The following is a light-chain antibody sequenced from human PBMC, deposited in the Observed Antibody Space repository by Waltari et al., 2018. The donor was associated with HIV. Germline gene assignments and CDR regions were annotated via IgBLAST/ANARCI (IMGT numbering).Light chain of an antibody. CDR1: QSVNTF. CDR3: QQYDNSPFT. Sequence: ETVLTKSPGTLPLSQGEQGTLSGRPSQSVNTFLSWYQQKPGLAPRLLIFRASNRATGIPDRFSGSGSGTDFTLTISRLEPEDYAVYYCQQYDNSPFTFGPGTTVDVK. V-gene: IGKV3-20*01. J-gene: IGKJ3*01. CDR2: RAS.